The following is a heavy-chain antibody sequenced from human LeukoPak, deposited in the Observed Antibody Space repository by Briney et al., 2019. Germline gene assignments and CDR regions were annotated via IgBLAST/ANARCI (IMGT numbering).Heavy chain of an antibody. J-gene: IGHJ5*02. CDR2: IYHSGST. Sequence: SETLSLTCALSGGSISSNTWWSWVRQPPGKGLEWIGEIYHSGSTNYNPSLKSRVTISVDKSKNQFSLKLSSVTAADTAVYYCARIMGRGYCISTSCRGDWFDPWGQGTLVTVSS. CDR3: ARIMGRGYCISTSCRGDWFDP. D-gene: IGHD2-2*01. V-gene: IGHV4-4*02. CDR1: GGSISSNTW.